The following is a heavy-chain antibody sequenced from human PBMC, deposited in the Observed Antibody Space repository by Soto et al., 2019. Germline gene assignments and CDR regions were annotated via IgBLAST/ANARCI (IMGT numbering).Heavy chain of an antibody. CDR3: AKDRLAGNFDY. CDR1: EFTFSNYA. CDR2: ISATGGST. J-gene: IGHJ4*02. V-gene: IGHV3-23*01. Sequence: GGSLRLSCAASEFTFSNYAMSWVRQAPGKGLEWVATISATGGSTYYADSVKGRFTISRDNSKNTLYLQMNGLRVEDTAVYYCAKDRLAGNFDYWGQGTQVTVS.